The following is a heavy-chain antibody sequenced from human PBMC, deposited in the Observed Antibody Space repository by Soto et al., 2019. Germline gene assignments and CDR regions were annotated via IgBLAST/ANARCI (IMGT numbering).Heavy chain of an antibody. CDR3: ARTTAVPNTLRSRYFFDY. Sequence: RSLTCSVSGGSVSDKTYYWSWIRQPPGKRLEWIGYVYYSGTTNYNPSLKSRVTISVDLSKNRFSLRLSSVTTADTALYYCARTTAVPNTLRSRYFFDYWGQGTLVTVSS. CDR1: GGSVSDKTYY. D-gene: IGHD4-17*01. J-gene: IGHJ4*02. V-gene: IGHV4-61*01. CDR2: VYYSGTT.